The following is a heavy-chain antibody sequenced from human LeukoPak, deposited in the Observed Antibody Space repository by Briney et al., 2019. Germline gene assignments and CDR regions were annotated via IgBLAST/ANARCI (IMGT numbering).Heavy chain of an antibody. V-gene: IGHV3-30-3*01. CDR1: GFTFSSYW. D-gene: IGHD6-19*01. CDR3: ARDLEGNIAVAGTASIDY. CDR2: ISYDGSNK. Sequence: GGSLRLSCAASGFTFSSYWMNWARQAPGKGLEWVAVISYDGSNKYYADSVKGRFTISRDNSKNTLYLQMNSLRAEDTAVYYCARDLEGNIAVAGTASIDYWGQGTLVTVSS. J-gene: IGHJ4*02.